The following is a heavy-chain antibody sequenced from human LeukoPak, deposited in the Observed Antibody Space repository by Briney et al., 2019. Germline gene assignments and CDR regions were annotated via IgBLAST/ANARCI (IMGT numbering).Heavy chain of an antibody. CDR2: VYYSGST. V-gene: IGHV4-39*01. CDR3: ARRDYAAWFDP. D-gene: IGHD4/OR15-4a*01. Sequence: SETLSLTCNVSGDSITSGAFYWVWIRQSPGKGLEWIGNVYYSGSTQYNPSLRGRVSISMDKTKNQFSLNLNSVSVTDTAIYYCARRDYAAWFDPWGQGTLVTVSS. CDR1: GDSITSGAFY. J-gene: IGHJ5*02.